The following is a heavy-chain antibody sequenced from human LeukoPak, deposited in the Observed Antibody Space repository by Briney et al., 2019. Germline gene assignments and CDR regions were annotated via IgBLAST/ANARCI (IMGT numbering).Heavy chain of an antibody. V-gene: IGHV1-18*01. D-gene: IGHD4-17*01. CDR3: VRGQGTVTTH. CDR1: GYTFTSFG. Sequence: ASVKVSCKASGYTFTSFGISWVRQAPGQGLEWMGWISAYNGNINYAQKLQGRVTMTTDISASTAYMEVRSLRSEDTAVYYCVRGQGTVTTHWGQGTLVTVSS. CDR2: ISAYNGNI. J-gene: IGHJ4*02.